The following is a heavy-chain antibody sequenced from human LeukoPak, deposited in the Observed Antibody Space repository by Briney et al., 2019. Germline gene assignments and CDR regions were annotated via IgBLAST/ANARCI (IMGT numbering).Heavy chain of an antibody. CDR2: VNPSGGST. CDR3: ARGIIVVVPAAILERLSDDAFDI. CDR1: GYTFTSYY. V-gene: IGHV1-46*01. J-gene: IGHJ3*02. D-gene: IGHD2-2*02. Sequence: ASVKVSCEASGYTFTSYYMHWVRQAPGQGLEWMGIVNPSGGSTSYAQKFQGRVTMTRDTSTSTVYMELSSLRSEDTAVYYCARGIIVVVPAAILERLSDDAFDIWGQGTMVTVSS.